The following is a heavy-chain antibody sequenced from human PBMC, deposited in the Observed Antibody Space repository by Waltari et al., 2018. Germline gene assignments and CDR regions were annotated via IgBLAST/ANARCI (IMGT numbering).Heavy chain of an antibody. CDR3: ARLPRGSVIIGAFDI. D-gene: IGHD3-22*01. CDR1: GDSITRHF. Sequence: VQLQESGPGLVKPSETLSLSCDVSGDSITRHFWSWIRQAPGKGLEWIGYMYFSGTNNYNPSLKSRVTISIDTSKNHFSLNLRSVTAADTAIYYCARLPRGSVIIGAFDIWGQGTQVTVSS. CDR2: MYFSGTN. J-gene: IGHJ3*02. V-gene: IGHV4-59*11.